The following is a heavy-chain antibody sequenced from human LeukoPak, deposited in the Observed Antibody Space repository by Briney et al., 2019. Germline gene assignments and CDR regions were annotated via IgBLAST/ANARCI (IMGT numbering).Heavy chain of an antibody. J-gene: IGHJ4*02. Sequence: GRSLRLSCAASGFTFSSYAMHWVRQAPGKGLEWVAIISYDGSNEYYADSVKGRFTISRDTSKNMVFLQMNSLRVEDTAVYYCARGIDYWGRGTLVTVSS. CDR2: ISYDGSNE. CDR3: ARGIDY. CDR1: GFTFSSYA. V-gene: IGHV3-30*14.